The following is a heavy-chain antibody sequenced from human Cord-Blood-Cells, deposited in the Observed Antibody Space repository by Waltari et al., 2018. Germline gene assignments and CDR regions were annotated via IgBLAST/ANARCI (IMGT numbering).Heavy chain of an antibody. CDR2: IYGGGSN. V-gene: IGHV3-53*04. D-gene: IGHD6-19*01. CDR1: GFTVSSNY. Sequence: EVQLVESGGGLVQPGGSLRLSCAASGFTVSSNYMSWVRQAPGKGLEWVSVIYGGGSNNYADSVKGRFTISRHNSKKTLYLQMNGLGAEDTAVYYCARGVGSGWYDYWGQGTLVTVSS. J-gene: IGHJ4*02. CDR3: ARGVGSGWYDY.